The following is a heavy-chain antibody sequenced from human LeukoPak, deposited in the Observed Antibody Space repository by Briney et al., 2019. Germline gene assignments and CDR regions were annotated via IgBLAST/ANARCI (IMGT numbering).Heavy chain of an antibody. Sequence: GGSLRLSCAASGFTFSSYAMHWVRQAPGKGLEWVSSIFPSGGEIHYADSVRGRFTISRDNSKSTLSLQMNSLRAEDTAIYYCATYRQVLLPFESWGQGTLVTVSS. D-gene: IGHD2-8*02. V-gene: IGHV3-23*01. CDR3: ATYRQVLLPFES. J-gene: IGHJ4*02. CDR1: GFTFSSYA. CDR2: IFPSGGEI.